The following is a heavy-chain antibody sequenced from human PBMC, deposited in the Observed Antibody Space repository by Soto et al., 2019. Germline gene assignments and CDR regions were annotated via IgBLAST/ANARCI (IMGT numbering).Heavy chain of an antibody. J-gene: IGHJ5*02. CDR2: IIPIFGTA. V-gene: IGHV1-69*13. CDR3: ARDASIAAAVSWFDP. Sequence: GASVKVSCKASGGTFGSYAISWVRQAPGQGLEWMGGIIPIFGTANYAQKFQGRVTITADESTSTAYMELSSLRSEDTAVYYCARDASIAAAVSWFDPWGQGTLVTVSS. D-gene: IGHD6-13*01. CDR1: GGTFGSYA.